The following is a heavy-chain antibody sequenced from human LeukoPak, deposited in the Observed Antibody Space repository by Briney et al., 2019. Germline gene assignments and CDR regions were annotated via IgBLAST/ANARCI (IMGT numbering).Heavy chain of an antibody. CDR2: ISLTGVAT. CDR1: GFTFISFA. V-gene: IGHV3-23*01. Sequence: PVGSLRLSCAASGFTFISFAMSWVRQAPGKGLEWVSTISLTGVATYYANSVKGRFTISRDNSKNTVYLQMNSLRAEDTAVYYCAKHSHDGSAPYYEVQFDSWGQGTLVTVSS. D-gene: IGHD3-22*01. CDR3: AKHSHDGSAPYYEVQFDS. J-gene: IGHJ4*02.